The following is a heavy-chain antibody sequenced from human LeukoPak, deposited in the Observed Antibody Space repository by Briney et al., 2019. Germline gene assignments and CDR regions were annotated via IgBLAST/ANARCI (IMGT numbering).Heavy chain of an antibody. Sequence: SETLSLTCAVYGGSFSGYYWSWIRQPPGKGLEWIGEINHSGSTNYNPSLKSRVTISVDTSKNQFSLKLSSVTAADTAVYYCARLSLDSSGYKYYFDYWGQGTLVTVSS. V-gene: IGHV4-34*01. CDR3: ARLSLDSSGYKYYFDY. CDR1: GGSFSGYY. CDR2: INHSGST. J-gene: IGHJ4*02. D-gene: IGHD3-22*01.